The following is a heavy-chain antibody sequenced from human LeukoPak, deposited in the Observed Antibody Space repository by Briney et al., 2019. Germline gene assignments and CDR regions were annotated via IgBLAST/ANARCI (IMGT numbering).Heavy chain of an antibody. CDR1: GGSISSYY. V-gene: IGHV4-59*12. CDR3: ARGGYGGAPDY. Sequence: SETLSLTCTVSGGSISSYYWSWIRQPPGKGLEWIGYIYHSGSTYYNPSLKSRVTISVDRSKNQFSLKLSSVTAADTAVYYCARGGYGGAPDYWGQGTLVTVSS. J-gene: IGHJ4*02. CDR2: IYHSGST. D-gene: IGHD1-26*01.